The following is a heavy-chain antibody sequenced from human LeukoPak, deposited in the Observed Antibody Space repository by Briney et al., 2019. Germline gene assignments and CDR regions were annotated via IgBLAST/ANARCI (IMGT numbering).Heavy chain of an antibody. CDR1: GFTFSSYW. CDR3: ARERSGWYERWLDY. V-gene: IGHV3-7*01. J-gene: IGHJ4*02. Sequence: GGSLKLSCAASGFTFSSYWMSWVRQAPGKGLEWVANIKQDGSEKYYVDSVKGRFTVSRDNAKNSLYLHMNNLRVEDTAVYYCARERSGWYERWLDYWGQGTLVTVSS. CDR2: IKQDGSEK. D-gene: IGHD6-19*01.